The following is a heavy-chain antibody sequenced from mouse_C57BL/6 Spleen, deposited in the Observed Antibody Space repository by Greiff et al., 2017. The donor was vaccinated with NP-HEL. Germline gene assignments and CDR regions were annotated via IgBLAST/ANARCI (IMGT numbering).Heavy chain of an antibody. CDR3: ARDPQAPYYFDY. CDR1: GSAFTNYL. J-gene: IGHJ2*01. V-gene: IGHV1-54*01. Sequence: QVQLQQSGAELVRPGTSVKVSCKASGSAFTNYLIEWVKQRPGPGLEWIGVINPGSGGTNYNEKFKGKATLTADKSSSTAYMQLSSLTSEDSAVYFCARDPQAPYYFDYWGQGTTLTVSS. CDR2: INPGSGGT. D-gene: IGHD3-2*02.